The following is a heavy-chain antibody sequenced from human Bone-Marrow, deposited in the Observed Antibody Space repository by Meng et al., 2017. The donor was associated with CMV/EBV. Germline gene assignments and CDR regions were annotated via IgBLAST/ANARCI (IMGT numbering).Heavy chain of an antibody. CDR3: ASRNDYGDDHVEVGVGMDV. Sequence: GGSLRLSCAASGFTFSSYSMNWVRQAPGKGLEWVSSISSSSSYIYYADSVKGRFTISRDNAKNSLYLQMNSLRAEDTAVYYCASRNDYGDDHVEVGVGMDVWGQGTMVTVSS. CDR1: GFTFSSYS. CDR2: ISSSSSYI. J-gene: IGHJ6*02. V-gene: IGHV3-21*01. D-gene: IGHD4-17*01.